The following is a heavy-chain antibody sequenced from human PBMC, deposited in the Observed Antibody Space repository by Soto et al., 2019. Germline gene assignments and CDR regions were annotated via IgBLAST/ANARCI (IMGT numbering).Heavy chain of an antibody. Sequence: ASVKVSCKASGYIFTSRGISWVRQAPGQGLEWMGWISTYNGNPNYAQKLQGRVTMTTNTSTTTAFLELRSLTSDDTAVYYCARGRTRALDYWGQGTPVTVSS. CDR2: ISTYNGNP. V-gene: IGHV1-18*01. J-gene: IGHJ4*02. CDR1: GYIFTSRG. D-gene: IGHD1-7*01. CDR3: ARGRTRALDY.